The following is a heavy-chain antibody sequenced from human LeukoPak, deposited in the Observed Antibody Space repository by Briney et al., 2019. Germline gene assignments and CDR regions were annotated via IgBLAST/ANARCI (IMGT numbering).Heavy chain of an antibody. CDR1: GYTFTSYG. V-gene: IGHV1-18*01. D-gene: IGHD2-15*01. CDR2: ISAYNGNT. CDR3: AKNGDRGAYCSGGSCYPYYYYNMDV. Sequence: ASVKVSCKASGYTFTSYGINWVRQAPGQGLEWMGWISAYNGNTDYAQKFQGRVTITADKSTSTAYMELSSLRSEDTAIYYCAKNGDRGAYCSGGSCYPYYYYNMDVWGKGTTVTISS. J-gene: IGHJ6*03.